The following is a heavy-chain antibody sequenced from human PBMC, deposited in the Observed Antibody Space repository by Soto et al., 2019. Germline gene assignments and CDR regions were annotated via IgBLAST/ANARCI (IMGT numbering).Heavy chain of an antibody. J-gene: IGHJ4*02. CDR1: GFTFSSYG. V-gene: IGHV3-33*01. CDR2: IWYDGSNK. CDR3: ASGDSSSEFGY. Sequence: QVQLVESGGGVVQPGRSLRLSCAASGFTFSSYGMHWVRQAPGKGLEWVAVIWYDGSNKYYADSVKGRFTISRDNSKNTLYLQMNSLRAEDTAVYYCASGDSSSEFGYWGQGTLVTVSS. D-gene: IGHD6-6*01.